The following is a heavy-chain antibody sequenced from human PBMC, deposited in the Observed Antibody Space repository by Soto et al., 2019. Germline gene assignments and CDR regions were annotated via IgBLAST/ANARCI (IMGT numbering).Heavy chain of an antibody. J-gene: IGHJ6*02. CDR1: SSSISGYY. Sequence: SGTLSLTCTISSSSISGYYWSWIRQPSGRGLEWIGYMYNTGSTVYNPSFKSRVTISVDTSKNQFSLKLNSVTAADTAVYYCARDLWGYCGTDCYPLDVWGQGTTVTVS. CDR2: MYNTGST. CDR3: ARDLWGYCGTDCYPLDV. V-gene: IGHV4-59*01. D-gene: IGHD2-21*02.